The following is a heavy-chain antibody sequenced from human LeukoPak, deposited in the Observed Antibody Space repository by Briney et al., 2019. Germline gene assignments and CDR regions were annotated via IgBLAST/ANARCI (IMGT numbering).Heavy chain of an antibody. J-gene: IGHJ4*02. CDR2: IKQDGSEK. D-gene: IGHD5-18*01. CDR1: GFTFSSYW. Sequence: PGGSLRLSCAASGFTFSSYWMSWVRQAPGKGLEWVANIKQDGSEKYYVDSVKGRFTISRDNAKNSLYLQMNSLRAEDTAVYYCARERVGDSYGSGQFDYWGQGTLVIVSS. CDR3: ARERVGDSYGSGQFDY. V-gene: IGHV3-7*01.